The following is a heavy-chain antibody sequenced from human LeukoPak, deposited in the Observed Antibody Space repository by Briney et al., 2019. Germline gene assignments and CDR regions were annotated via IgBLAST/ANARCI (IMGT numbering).Heavy chain of an antibody. Sequence: SETLSLTCTVSGGSISSYYWSWIRQPPGKGLEWIGYIYYSGSTNYNPSLKNRVTISVDTSKNQFSLKLSSVTAADTAVYYCARILRYFDWPGSWYFDLWSRGTLVTVSS. V-gene: IGHV4-59*01. CDR3: ARILRYFDWPGSWYFDL. D-gene: IGHD3-9*01. CDR2: IYYSGST. J-gene: IGHJ2*01. CDR1: GGSISSYY.